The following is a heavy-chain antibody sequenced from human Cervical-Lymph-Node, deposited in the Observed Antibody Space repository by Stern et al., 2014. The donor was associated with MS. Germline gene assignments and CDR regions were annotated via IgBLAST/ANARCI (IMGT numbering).Heavy chain of an antibody. J-gene: IGHJ6*02. V-gene: IGHV3-15*01. CDR3: TTLDRSYPYYYYGMDV. CDR1: GFTFRNAW. D-gene: IGHD1-26*01. Sequence: EVQLVQSGGGLVKPGGSLRLSCAASGFTFRNAWMTWIRQAPGKGLEWVGRIKSKTDGGTTDYAAPVKGRFTISRDDSKTTLYLQMNSLKTEDTAVYYCTTLDRSYPYYYYGMDVWGQGTTVTVSS. CDR2: IKSKTDGGTT.